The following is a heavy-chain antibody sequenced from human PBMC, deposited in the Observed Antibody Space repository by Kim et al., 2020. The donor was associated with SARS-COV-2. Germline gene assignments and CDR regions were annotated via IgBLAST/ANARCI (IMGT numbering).Heavy chain of an antibody. CDR1: GGSISSQY. Sequence: SETLSLTCTVSGGSISSQYWNWIRQPAGKGLEWIARMHISGATNDNPSLRSRLTISGDKSKNQFFLKLTSVTAADTAVYYCARDAGHEGYSYGAFDYWGQGILVTFSS. CDR2: MHISGAT. V-gene: IGHV4-4*07. CDR3: ARDAGHEGYSYGAFDY. D-gene: IGHD5-18*01. J-gene: IGHJ4*02.